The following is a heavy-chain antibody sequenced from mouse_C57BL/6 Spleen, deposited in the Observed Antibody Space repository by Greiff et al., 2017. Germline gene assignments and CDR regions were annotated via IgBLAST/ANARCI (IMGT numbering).Heavy chain of an antibody. CDR2: ISDGGSYT. CDR1: GFTFSSYA. V-gene: IGHV5-4*01. J-gene: IGHJ2*01. CDR3: ARDDNYYGSSYDYFDY. Sequence: EVQLQESGGGLVKPGGSLKLSCAASGFTFSSYAMSWVRQTPEKRLEWVATISDGGSYTYYPDNVKGRFTISRDNAKNNLYLQMSHLKSEDTAMYYCARDDNYYGSSYDYFDYWGQGTTLTVSS. D-gene: IGHD1-1*01.